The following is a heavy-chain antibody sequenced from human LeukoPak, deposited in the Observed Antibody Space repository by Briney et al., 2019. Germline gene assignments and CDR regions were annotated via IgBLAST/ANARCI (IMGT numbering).Heavy chain of an antibody. Sequence: SETLSLTCTVSGGSISSSSYYWGWIRQPPGKGLEWIGSIYYTRSTYYNPSLKSRVTISVDTSKNQFSLKLSSVTAADTAVYYCARDGGYSGYFDYWGQGTLVTVSS. CDR3: ARDGGYSGYFDY. D-gene: IGHD5-18*01. J-gene: IGHJ4*02. CDR2: IYYTRST. V-gene: IGHV4-39*07. CDR1: GGSISSSSYY.